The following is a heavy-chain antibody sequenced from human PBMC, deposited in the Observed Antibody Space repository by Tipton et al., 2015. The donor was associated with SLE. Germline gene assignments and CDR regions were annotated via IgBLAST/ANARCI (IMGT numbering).Heavy chain of an antibody. Sequence: GLVKPSETLSLTCTVSGGSISSYYWSWIRQPPGKGLERIGYNYYSGSTNYNPSLKSRVTISEDTSKNQFSLKLSSVTAADTAVYYCARGSRGVGMDVWGQGTTVIVSS. D-gene: IGHD3-10*01. J-gene: IGHJ6*02. CDR3: ARGSRGVGMDV. CDR2: NYYSGST. V-gene: IGHV4-59*08. CDR1: GGSISSYY.